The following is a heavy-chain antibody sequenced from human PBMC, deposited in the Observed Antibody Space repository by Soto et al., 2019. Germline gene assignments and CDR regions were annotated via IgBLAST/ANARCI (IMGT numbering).Heavy chain of an antibody. D-gene: IGHD3-16*01. CDR1: GFTFGSYA. V-gene: IGHV3-23*01. J-gene: IGHJ6*03. Sequence: EVQLLESGGGLVQPGGSLRLSCVVSGFTFGSYAMSWVRQAPEKGPEWVAILGGNGFTTYYADSVKCRFTISGDKSKSTLFLQMNSLRADDTGVYYCAKALRSSLNFFYYMDVWGRGTSVTVSS. CDR3: AKALRSSLNFFYYMDV. CDR2: LGGNGFTT.